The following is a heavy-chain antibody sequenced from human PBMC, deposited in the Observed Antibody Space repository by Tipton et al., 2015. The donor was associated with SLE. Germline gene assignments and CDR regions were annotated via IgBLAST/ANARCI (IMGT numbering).Heavy chain of an antibody. V-gene: IGHV4-59*01. CDR2: IYYSGST. CDR3: ARAYSSSWEHAFDI. Sequence: TLSLTCAVYGGSFSGYYWSWIRQPPGKGLEWMGYIYYSGSTNYNPSLKSRVTISVDTSKNQFSLKLSSVTAADTAVYYCARAYSSSWEHAFDIWGQGTMVTVSS. CDR1: GGSFSGYY. J-gene: IGHJ3*02. D-gene: IGHD6-13*01.